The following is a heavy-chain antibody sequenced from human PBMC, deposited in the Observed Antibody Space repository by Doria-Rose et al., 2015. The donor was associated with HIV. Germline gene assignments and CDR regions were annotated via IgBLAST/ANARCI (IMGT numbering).Heavy chain of an antibody. CDR1: GDSISSSGFY. CDR2: IYYSGSA. V-gene: IGHV4-31*03. D-gene: IGHD5-12*01. CDR3: ARGGGYDPGLY. Sequence: QVQLQESGPGLVKPSQTLSLNCTVSGDSISSSGFYWNWIRHLPGKGLEWIGYIYYSGSAYYNPSLKSRLTISVDTSKNQSSLALRSVTAADTAVYYCARGGGYDPGLYWGQGNLVTVSS. J-gene: IGHJ4*02.